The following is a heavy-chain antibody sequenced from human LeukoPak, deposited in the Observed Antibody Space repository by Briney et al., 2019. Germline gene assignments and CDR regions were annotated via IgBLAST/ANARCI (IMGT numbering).Heavy chain of an antibody. J-gene: IGHJ4*02. D-gene: IGHD5-12*01. CDR3: ATVNIVATTDY. CDR1: GYTLTELY. Sequence: GASVKVSCKVSGYTLTELYMHWVRPAPGKGLEWMGGFDPEDGETIYAHKFQGRVTMTEDTSTDTAYMELSSLRSEDTAVYYCATVNIVATTDYWGQGTLVTVSS. CDR2: FDPEDGET. V-gene: IGHV1-24*01.